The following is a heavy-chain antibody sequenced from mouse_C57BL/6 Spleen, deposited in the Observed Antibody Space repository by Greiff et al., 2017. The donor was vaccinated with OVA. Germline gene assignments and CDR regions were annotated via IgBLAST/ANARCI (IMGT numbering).Heavy chain of an antibody. CDR1: GFSLTSYA. CDR3: ARSDSSGDDYFDY. CDR2: IWTGGGT. V-gene: IGHV2-9-1*01. J-gene: IGHJ2*01. Sequence: QVQLQQSGPGLVAPSQSLSITCTVSGFSLTSYAISWVRQPPGKGLEWLGVIWTGGGTNYNSALKSRLSISKDNSKSQVFLKMNSLQTDDTARYYCARSDSSGDDYFDYWGQGTTLTVSS. D-gene: IGHD3-2*02.